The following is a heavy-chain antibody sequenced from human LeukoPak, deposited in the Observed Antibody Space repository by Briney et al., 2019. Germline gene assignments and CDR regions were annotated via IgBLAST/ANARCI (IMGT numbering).Heavy chain of an antibody. CDR2: ISGSGGST. J-gene: IGHJ3*02. V-gene: IGHV3-23*01. CDR3: AKEIVAIGAFDI. CDR1: GFSFTNAW. Sequence: GGSLRLSCAASGFSFTNAWMSWVRQAPGKGLEWVSAISGSGGSTYYADSVKGRFTISRDNSKNTLYLQMNSLRAEDTAVYYCAKEIVAIGAFDIWGQGTMVTVSS. D-gene: IGHD5-12*01.